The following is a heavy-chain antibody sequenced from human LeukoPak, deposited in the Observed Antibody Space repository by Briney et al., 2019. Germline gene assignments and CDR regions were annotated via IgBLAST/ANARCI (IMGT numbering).Heavy chain of an antibody. CDR3: ARDSGQWLDPFDY. CDR1: GFTFSSYS. Sequence: GGSLRLSCAASGFTFSSYSMNWVRQAPGKGLEWVSYISSSSSTIYYADSVKGRFTIPRDNAKNSLYLQMNSLRAEDTAVYYCARDSGQWLDPFDYWGQGTLVTVSS. V-gene: IGHV3-48*04. J-gene: IGHJ4*02. D-gene: IGHD6-19*01. CDR2: ISSSSSTI.